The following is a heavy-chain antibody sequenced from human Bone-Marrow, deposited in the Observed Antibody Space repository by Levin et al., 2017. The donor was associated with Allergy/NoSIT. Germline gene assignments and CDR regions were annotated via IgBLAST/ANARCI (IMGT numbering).Heavy chain of an antibody. Sequence: SETLSLTCAISGDSVSSNSAAWNWIRQSPSRGLEWLGRTYYRSKWYNDYAVSVKSRITINPDTSKNQFSLQLNSVTPEDTAVYYCARDPEYSSSSPWYYYYGMDVWGQGTTVTVSS. D-gene: IGHD6-6*01. CDR2: TYYRSKWYN. CDR1: GDSVSSNSAA. CDR3: ARDPEYSSSSPWYYYYGMDV. V-gene: IGHV6-1*01. J-gene: IGHJ6*02.